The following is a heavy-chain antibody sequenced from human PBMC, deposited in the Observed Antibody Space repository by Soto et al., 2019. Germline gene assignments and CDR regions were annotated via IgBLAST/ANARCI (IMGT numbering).Heavy chain of an antibody. J-gene: IGHJ6*01. CDR1: GGTFISYA. CDR3: ARDGSTLETAMVTEYFYGMDV. Sequence: QVQLVQSGAEVKKPGSSVKVSCKASGGTFISYAISWLRQAPGKGLEWMGGIVAIFATANYAQKFQGRVKIAADEFTATASMELSSLRSEDTAVYYFARDGSTLETAMVTEYFYGMDVFGQGTTVSVSS. V-gene: IGHV1-69*12. D-gene: IGHD5-18*01. CDR2: IVAIFATA.